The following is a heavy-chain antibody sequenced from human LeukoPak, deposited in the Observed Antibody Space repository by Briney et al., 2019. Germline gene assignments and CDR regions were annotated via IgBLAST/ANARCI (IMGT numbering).Heavy chain of an antibody. CDR3: ARGGGDPDMSVVAIKTGLPFDP. Sequence: ASVKVSCKASGYTFTSYGISWVRQAPGQGPEWMGWISAYNGNTNYAQKLQGRVTMTTDTSTSTAYMELRSLRSDDTAVYYCARGGGDPDMSVVAIKTGLPFDPWGQGTLVTVSS. V-gene: IGHV1-18*01. CDR2: ISAYNGNT. CDR1: GYTFTSYG. J-gene: IGHJ5*02. D-gene: IGHD3-22*01.